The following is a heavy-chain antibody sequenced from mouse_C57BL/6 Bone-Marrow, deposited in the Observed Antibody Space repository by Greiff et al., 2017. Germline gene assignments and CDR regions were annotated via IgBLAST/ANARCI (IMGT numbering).Heavy chain of an antibody. CDR2: IDPEIGDT. D-gene: IGHD2-3*01. V-gene: IGHV14-4*01. CDR3: SSFDGNYFDF. J-gene: IGHJ2*01. CDR1: GFNIKDDY. Sequence: VQLQQSGAELVRPGASVKLSCTASGFNIKDDYIHWVKQRPEQGLEWIGWIDPEIGDTEYASKFQGKATITSDTSSKTAYLQLISLTSEDTAVYYCSSFDGNYFDFWGQGTPLTVAS.